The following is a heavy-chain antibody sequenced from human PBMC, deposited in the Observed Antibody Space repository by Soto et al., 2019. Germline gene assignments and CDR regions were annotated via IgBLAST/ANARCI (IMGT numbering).Heavy chain of an antibody. J-gene: IGHJ6*02. Sequence: SLSLSCAASGFTFSSYAMHWVRQAPGKGLEYVSAITSNGGNTDYASSVKGRFTISRDNSKNTLYLQMGSLRAEDMAVYYCARRTPFGYGMDVWGQGTTVTVSS. V-gene: IGHV3-64*01. CDR1: GFTFSSYA. CDR3: ARRTPFGYGMDV. D-gene: IGHD2-15*01. CDR2: ITSNGGNT.